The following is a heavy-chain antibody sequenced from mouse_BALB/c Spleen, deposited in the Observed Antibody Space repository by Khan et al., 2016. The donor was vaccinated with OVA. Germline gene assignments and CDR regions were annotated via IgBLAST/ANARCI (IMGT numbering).Heavy chain of an antibody. V-gene: IGHV6-6*02. D-gene: IGHD2-3*01. J-gene: IGHJ2*01. CDR3: SSGGYYYSDY. CDR2: IRLKSNNYAT. Sequence: EVKLEVSGGGLVQPGGSMKLSCVASGFTFSNFWMTLVRQSPETGLEWVAEIRLKSNNYATHYADSVRGRFTISRDDSKSGVYLQMDNLRAQDTVIYYCSSGGYYYSDYWGQGTTLTVSS. CDR1: GFTFSNFW.